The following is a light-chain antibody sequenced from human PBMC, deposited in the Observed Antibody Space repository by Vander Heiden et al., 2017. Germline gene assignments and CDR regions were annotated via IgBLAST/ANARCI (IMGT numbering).Light chain of an antibody. J-gene: IGLJ3*02. V-gene: IGLV8-61*01. CDR1: SSAGSTNYY. CDR3: MLFRGRGIWV. CDR2: STN. Sequence: QTLVTQDPKLLDSPDRTVKLTSGLSSSAGSTNYYPNWHQQTPGQATRTLIYSTNIRSAGVPGRFAGSIRGNNAALTITGDQADDEADYYCMLFRGRGIWVFGGGTKLTVL.